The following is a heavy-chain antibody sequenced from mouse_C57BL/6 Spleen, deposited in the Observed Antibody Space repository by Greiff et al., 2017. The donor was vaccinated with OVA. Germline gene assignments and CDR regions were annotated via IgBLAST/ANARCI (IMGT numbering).Heavy chain of an antibody. CDR2: IHPNSGST. J-gene: IGHJ2*01. D-gene: IGHD1-1*01. CDR1: GYTFTSYW. Sequence: QVQLQQPGAELVKPAASVKLSCKASGYTFTSYWMHWVKQRPGQGLEWIGMIHPNSGSTNYNEKFKSKATLTVDKSSSTAYMQLSSLTSEDSAVYYCARCTTVVATDYCDYWGQGTTLTVSA. V-gene: IGHV1-64*01. CDR3: ARCTTVVATDYCDY.